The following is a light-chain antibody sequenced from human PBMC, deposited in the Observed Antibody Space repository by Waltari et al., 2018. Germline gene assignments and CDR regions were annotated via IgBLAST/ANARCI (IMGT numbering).Light chain of an antibody. V-gene: IGKV3-15*01. Sequence: EIVITQSPASLSVSPGERATLSCTASQTVTNALAWYQQKPGQAPKHLIFGTSTRATGVPARFSGSGSGTECTLTIGSVQSEDFAVDYCQQYSDWIACGGGTKVDLK. CDR1: QTVTNA. J-gene: IGKJ4*01. CDR3: QQYSDWIA. CDR2: GTS.